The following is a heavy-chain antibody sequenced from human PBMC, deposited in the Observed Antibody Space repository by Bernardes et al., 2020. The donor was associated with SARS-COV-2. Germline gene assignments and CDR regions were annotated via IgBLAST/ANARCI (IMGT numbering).Heavy chain of an antibody. Sequence: SETLSLTCTVSGGSISSYYWSWIRQPPGKGLEWIGYIYYSGSTNYNPSLKSRVTISVDTSKNQFSLKLSSVTAADTAVYYCARVGYSSSLSPIDRWGQGTLVTVSS. V-gene: IGHV4-59*01. CDR3: ARVGYSSSLSPIDR. CDR2: IYYSGST. CDR1: GGSISSYY. D-gene: IGHD6-13*01. J-gene: IGHJ5*02.